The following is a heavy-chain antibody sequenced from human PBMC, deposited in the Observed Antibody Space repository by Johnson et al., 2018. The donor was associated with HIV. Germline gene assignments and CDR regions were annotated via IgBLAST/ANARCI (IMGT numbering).Heavy chain of an antibody. Sequence: QVQLVESGGGVVQPGRSLRLSCAASGFTFDDYGMSWVRQAPGKGLEWVSYISSSGSPIYYADSVKGRFTISRDNAKNSLYLQMNSLRAGDTAVYYCAREGPVPGGDAFDIWGQGTMVTVSS. CDR3: AREGPVPGGDAFDI. D-gene: IGHD3-16*01. V-gene: IGHV3-11*04. CDR2: ISSSGSPI. CDR1: GFTFDDYG. J-gene: IGHJ3*02.